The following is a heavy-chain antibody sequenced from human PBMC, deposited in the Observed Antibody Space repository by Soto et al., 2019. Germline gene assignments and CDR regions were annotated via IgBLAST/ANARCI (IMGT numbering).Heavy chain of an antibody. CDR1: GGSISSYY. CDR3: ARRNTGLYYVWGSYLRRPYYFDY. V-gene: IGHV4-59*08. CDR2: IYYSGST. J-gene: IGHJ4*02. D-gene: IGHD3-16*02. Sequence: PSETLSLTCTVSGGSISSYYWSWIRPPPEKELEWIGYIYYSGSTNYNPSLKSRFTISEDTSKNQFSLKLSSVTAAYTAVYYCARRNTGLYYVWGSYLRRPYYFDYWGQGTLVTVSS.